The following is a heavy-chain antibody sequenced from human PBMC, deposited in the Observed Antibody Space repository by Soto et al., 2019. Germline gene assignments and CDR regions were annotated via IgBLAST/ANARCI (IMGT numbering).Heavy chain of an antibody. V-gene: IGHV2-5*02. D-gene: IGHD6-6*01. J-gene: IGHJ4*02. CDR2: IYRDDDK. CDR3: AHSRYSRSSFDY. CDR1: GFSLTSNDVG. Sequence: SGPTLVNPTQTLTLTCTFSGFSLTSNDVGVGWIRQPPGKALEWLALIYRDDDKRYSPSLKSRLTITKDTSKNQVFLRMTNMDPVDTATYYCAHSRYSRSSFDYWGQGTLVTVSS.